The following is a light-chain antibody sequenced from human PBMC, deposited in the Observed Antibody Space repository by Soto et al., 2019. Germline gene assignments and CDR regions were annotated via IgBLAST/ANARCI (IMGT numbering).Light chain of an antibody. J-gene: IGKJ1*01. Sequence: DIQMTQSPSSLSAPVGDRVTITCRSSQTISNYLNWYQQKPGKAPKLLIYTASSLQSGVPSRFSGSGSGTDFTLTISSLQPEDFATYYCQQSHRAPWTFGQGTKVDIK. CDR3: QQSHRAPWT. CDR2: TAS. V-gene: IGKV1-39*01. CDR1: QTISNY.